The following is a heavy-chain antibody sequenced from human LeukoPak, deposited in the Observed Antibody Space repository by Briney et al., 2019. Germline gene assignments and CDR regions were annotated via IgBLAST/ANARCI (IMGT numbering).Heavy chain of an antibody. V-gene: IGHV5-51*01. CDR1: GYSFTSHW. CDR2: INPADSDT. CDR3: ARRYCSSITCYFFDY. Sequence: GESLKISCKGSGYSFTSHWIGWVRQMPGKGLEWMGIINPADSDTRYSPSFQGQVTISVDKSISTAYLQWGSLVASDTAMYYCARRYCSSITCYFFDYWGQGALVTVSS. D-gene: IGHD2-2*01. J-gene: IGHJ4*02.